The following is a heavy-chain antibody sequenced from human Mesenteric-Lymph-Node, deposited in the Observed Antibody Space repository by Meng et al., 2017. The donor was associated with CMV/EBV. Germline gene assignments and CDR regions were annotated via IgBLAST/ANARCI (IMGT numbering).Heavy chain of an antibody. Sequence: GSLRLSCTVSGGPINSDSYYWGWIRQPPGKGLEWIGSIYYSGSTYYNPSLKSRVTISVDTSTNQFSLKLNSVTAADTAVYYCARLLRYQGSALDYWGQGTLVTVSS. CDR1: GGPINSDSYY. CDR3: ARLLRYQGSALDY. CDR2: IYYSGST. J-gene: IGHJ4*02. D-gene: IGHD3-9*01. V-gene: IGHV4-39*01.